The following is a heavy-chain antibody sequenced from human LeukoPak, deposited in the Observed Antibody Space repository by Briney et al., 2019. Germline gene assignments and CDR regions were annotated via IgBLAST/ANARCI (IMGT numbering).Heavy chain of an antibody. CDR3: ARALYDFWSGPLGYYFDY. D-gene: IGHD3-3*01. CDR2: IYYSGST. Sequence: SETLSLTCTVSGGSISSSSYYWGWIRQPPGKGLEWIGSIYYSGSTYYNPSLKSRVTISVDTSKNQFSLKLSSVTAADTAVYYCARALYDFWSGPLGYYFDYWGQGTLVTVSS. V-gene: IGHV4-39*07. CDR1: GGSISSSSYY. J-gene: IGHJ4*02.